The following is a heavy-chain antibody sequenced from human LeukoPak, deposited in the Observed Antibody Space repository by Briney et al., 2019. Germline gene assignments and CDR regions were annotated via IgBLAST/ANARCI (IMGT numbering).Heavy chain of an antibody. D-gene: IGHD3/OR15-3a*01. CDR3: ARAPWTVSFDY. CDR1: GFTFSSYW. J-gene: IGHJ4*02. Sequence: GGSLRLSCTASGFTFSSYWMSWVRQGPGKGLEWVANIRQDGSEIYYVDSVKGRFTISRDNAKNSLYLQMNSLRAEDTAVYYCARAPWTVSFDYWGQGTLVTVSS. CDR2: IRQDGSEI. V-gene: IGHV3-7*01.